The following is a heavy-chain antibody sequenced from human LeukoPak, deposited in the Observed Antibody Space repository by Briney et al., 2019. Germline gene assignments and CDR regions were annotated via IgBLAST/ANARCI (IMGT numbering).Heavy chain of an antibody. CDR3: AKAVESGGLFDS. V-gene: IGHV3-23*01. Sequence: PGGSRRLSCAASGFTFTNYAMTWVRQAPGKGLEWVSTITNGAAGTFYADSVKGRFTISGDNSRNTVYLQMNSLRAEDTAVYYCAKAVESGGLFDSWGQGTLVTVSS. J-gene: IGHJ4*02. CDR2: ITNGAAGT. D-gene: IGHD4-23*01. CDR1: GFTFTNYA.